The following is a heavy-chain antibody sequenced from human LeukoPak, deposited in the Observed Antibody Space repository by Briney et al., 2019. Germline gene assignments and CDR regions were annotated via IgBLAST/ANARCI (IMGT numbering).Heavy chain of an antibody. J-gene: IGHJ5*02. CDR2: IYYSGST. Sequence: SETLSLTCTVSGGSISSYYWSWIRQPPGKGLEWIGYIYYSGSTNYNPSLKSRVTISVDTSKNQFSLKLSSVTAADTAVYYCARDLGVAANTPGGWFDPWGQGTLVTVSS. CDR1: GGSISSYY. D-gene: IGHD2-15*01. CDR3: ARDLGVAANTPGGWFDP. V-gene: IGHV4-59*01.